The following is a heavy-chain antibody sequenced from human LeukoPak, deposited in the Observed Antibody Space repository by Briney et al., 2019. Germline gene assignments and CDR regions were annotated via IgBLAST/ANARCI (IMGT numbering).Heavy chain of an antibody. D-gene: IGHD3-22*01. CDR1: GFTFSSHG. V-gene: IGHV3-33*01. CDR3: ARGQYYDPSGGTHDAFDI. CDR2: IWYDGSNT. Sequence: GGSLRLSCAASGFTFSSHGMHWVRQAPGKGLGWVAVIWYDGSNTYYVDSVKGRFTISRDNSKNTLYLQMNSLRAEDTAVYYCARGQYYDPSGGTHDAFDIWGQGTMVTVSS. J-gene: IGHJ3*02.